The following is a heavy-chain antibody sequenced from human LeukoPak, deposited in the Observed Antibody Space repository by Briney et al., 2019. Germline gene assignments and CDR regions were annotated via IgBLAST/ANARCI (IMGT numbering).Heavy chain of an antibody. CDR2: INPSGGST. CDR3: ASSFYYDSSISRGYYGMDV. CDR1: GYTFTSYY. D-gene: IGHD3-22*01. V-gene: IGHV1-46*01. J-gene: IGHJ6*02. Sequence: ASVKVSCKASGYTFTSYYMHWVRQAPGQGLEWMGIINPSGGSTSYAQKFQGRVTMIRDTSTSTVYMELSSLRSEDTAVYYCASSFYYDSSISRGYYGMDVWGQGTTVTVSS.